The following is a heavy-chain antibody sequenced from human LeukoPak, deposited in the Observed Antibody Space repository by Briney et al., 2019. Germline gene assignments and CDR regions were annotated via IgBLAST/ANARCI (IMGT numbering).Heavy chain of an antibody. J-gene: IGHJ4*02. CDR3: AREGHSSGGGDY. D-gene: IGHD2-15*01. CDR1: GGSFSGYY. CDR2: INHSGST. Sequence: PSETLSLTCAVYGGSFSGYYWSWIRQPPGKGLEWIGEINHSGSTNYNPSLKSRVTISVDTSKNQFSLKLSSVTAADTAVYYCAREGHSSGGGDYWGQGTLVTGSS. V-gene: IGHV4-34*01.